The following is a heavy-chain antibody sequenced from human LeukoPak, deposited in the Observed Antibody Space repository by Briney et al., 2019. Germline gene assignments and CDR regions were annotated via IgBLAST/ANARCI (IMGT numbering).Heavy chain of an antibody. V-gene: IGHV1-8*01. CDR3: ARGESGSPYYFDY. CDR2: MNPNSGNT. D-gene: IGHD1-26*01. J-gene: IGHJ4*02. Sequence: ASVKVSCKASGYTFTSYDINWVRLATGQELEWMGWMNPNSGNTGYAQKFQGRVTMTRNTSISTAYMELSSLRSEDTAVYYCARGESGSPYYFDYWGQGTLVTVSS. CDR1: GYTFTSYD.